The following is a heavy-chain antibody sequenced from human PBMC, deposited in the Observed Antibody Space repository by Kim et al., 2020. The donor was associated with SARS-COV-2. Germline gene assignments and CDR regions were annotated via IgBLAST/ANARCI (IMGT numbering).Heavy chain of an antibody. V-gene: IGHV1-69*04. Sequence: SVKVSCKASGGTFSSYAISWVRQAPGQGLEWMGRIIPILGIANYAQKFQGRVTITADKSTSTAYMELSSLRSEDTAVYYCARGVGDWLFPLDYWGQGTLVTVSS. D-gene: IGHD3-9*01. CDR3: ARGVGDWLFPLDY. J-gene: IGHJ4*02. CDR2: IIPILGIA. CDR1: GGTFSSYA.